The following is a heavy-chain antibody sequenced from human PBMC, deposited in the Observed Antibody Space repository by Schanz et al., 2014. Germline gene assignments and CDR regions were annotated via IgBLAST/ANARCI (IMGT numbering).Heavy chain of an antibody. CDR1: GFSFGTYA. Sequence: EVQLLESGGGLVQPGGSLRLSCAASGFSFGTYAMSWVRQAPGKGPEWVSYIRSSSTPIYYADSVKGRFTMSRDNAKNSLYLQMTSLRAEDTAVYYCARPALWFGDNCFDPWGQGTLVTVSS. J-gene: IGHJ5*02. V-gene: IGHV3-48*01. D-gene: IGHD3-10*01. CDR2: IRSSSTPI. CDR3: ARPALWFGDNCFDP.